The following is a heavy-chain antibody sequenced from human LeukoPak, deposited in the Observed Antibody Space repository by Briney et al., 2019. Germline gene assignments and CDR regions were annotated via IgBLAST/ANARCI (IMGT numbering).Heavy chain of an antibody. CDR1: GGSFSGYY. J-gene: IGHJ4*02. V-gene: IGHV4-34*01. CDR3: ARYGGWAAAGSVY. Sequence: SETLSLTCAVYGGSFSGYYWSWIRQPPGKGLEWIGEINHSGSTNYNPSLKSRVTISVDTSKNQFSLKLSSVTAADTAVYYCARYGGWAAAGSVYWGQGTLVTVSS. CDR2: INHSGST. D-gene: IGHD6-13*01.